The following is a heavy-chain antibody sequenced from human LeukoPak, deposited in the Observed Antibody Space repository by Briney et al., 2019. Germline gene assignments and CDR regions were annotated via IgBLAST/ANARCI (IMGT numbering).Heavy chain of an antibody. V-gene: IGHV3-48*03. CDR3: AREAAADVFDI. D-gene: IGHD6-13*01. Sequence: SGGSLRLSCAASRFTFSSYEMNWVRQTPGKGLEWVSYISSSGSTISYADSVKGRFPISRDNAKNSLYLQMNSLRADDTAVYYCAREAAADVFDIWGQGTMVTVSS. J-gene: IGHJ3*02. CDR1: RFTFSSYE. CDR2: ISSSGSTI.